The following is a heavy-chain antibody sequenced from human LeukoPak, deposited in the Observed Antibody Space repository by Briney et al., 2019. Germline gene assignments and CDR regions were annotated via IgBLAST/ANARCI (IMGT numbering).Heavy chain of an antibody. Sequence: SETLSLTCTVSGGSISRSSYYWGWIRQPPGKGLEWIGSIYYSGSTYYNPSLKSRVTISVDTSKNQFSLQLNSVTPEDTAVYYCARGGHYDILTGYLDSFDYWGQGTLVTVSS. CDR2: IYYSGST. J-gene: IGHJ4*02. CDR1: GGSISRSSYY. D-gene: IGHD3-9*01. CDR3: ARGGHYDILTGYLDSFDY. V-gene: IGHV4-39*01.